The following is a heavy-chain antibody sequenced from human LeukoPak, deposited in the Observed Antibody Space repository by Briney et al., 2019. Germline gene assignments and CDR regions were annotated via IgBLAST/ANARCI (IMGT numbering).Heavy chain of an antibody. V-gene: IGHV1-69*13. CDR1: GGTFISYA. J-gene: IGHJ4*02. CDR3: ARDHGALFDY. Sequence: GASVKVSCKASGGTFISYATSWVRQAPGQGLEWMGGIIPIFGTANYAQKFQGRVTITADESTSTAYMELSSLRSEDTAVYYCARDHGALFDYWGQGTLVTVSS. CDR2: IIPIFGTA. D-gene: IGHD3-16*01.